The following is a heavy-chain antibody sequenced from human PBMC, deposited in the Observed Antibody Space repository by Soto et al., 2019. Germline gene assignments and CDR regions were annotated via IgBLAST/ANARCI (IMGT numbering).Heavy chain of an antibody. V-gene: IGHV3-30*18. CDR2: ISYDGGRK. Sequence: QVQLVESGGGVVQPGRSLRLSCAASGFTFSSHGMHWVRQAPGKGLEWVAFISYDGGRKYHADSVKGRFTISRDNSKNPLYLEMNGLRAEDTAVYYCAKDYSRSWCIDYWGQGTLVTVSS. D-gene: IGHD6-13*01. CDR1: GFTFSSHG. CDR3: AKDYSRSWCIDY. J-gene: IGHJ4*02.